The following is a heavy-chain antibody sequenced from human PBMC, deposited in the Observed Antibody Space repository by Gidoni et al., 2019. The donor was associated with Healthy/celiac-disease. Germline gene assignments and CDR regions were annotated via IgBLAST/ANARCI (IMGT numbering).Heavy chain of an antibody. CDR3: ARAYYYDSSGYFD. V-gene: IGHV3-21*01. CDR1: GFPFSSYS. CDR2: ISSSSSYI. D-gene: IGHD3-22*01. J-gene: IGHJ4*02. Sequence: EVQLVESGGGLVKPGGSLRLSCAASGFPFSSYSMNWVRQAPGKGLDWVSSISSSSSYIYYADSVKGRFTISRDNAKNSLYLQMNSLRAEDTAVYYCARAYYYDSSGYFDWGQGTLVTVSS.